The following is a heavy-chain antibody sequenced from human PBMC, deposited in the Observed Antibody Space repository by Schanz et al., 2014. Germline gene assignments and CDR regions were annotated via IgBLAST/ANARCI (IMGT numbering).Heavy chain of an antibody. J-gene: IGHJ3*02. V-gene: IGHV3-74*02. CDR2: LNFDETYT. Sequence: EVQLLASGGGLVQPGGSLRLSCEASGFTFSRYWMHWVRQAPGKGLEWVSRLNFDETYTSYADSVKGRFTISRDNAKNLLYLQMNGLRAEDTAVYYCARGIIAMVRGGDVGAFDIWGQGTMVTVSS. CDR1: GFTFSRYW. CDR3: ARGIIAMVRGGDVGAFDI. D-gene: IGHD3-10*01.